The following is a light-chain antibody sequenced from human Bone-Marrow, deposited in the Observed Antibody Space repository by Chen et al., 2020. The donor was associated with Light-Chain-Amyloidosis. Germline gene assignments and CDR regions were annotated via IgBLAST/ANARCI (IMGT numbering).Light chain of an antibody. Sequence: SALTQPASVSGSPGQSITISCTGTSSDVGGANHVSWYQQHPDKAPKLMIYEVTIRPSWVPDRFSGSKSDNTASLTISGLKTEDEADYFCSSYTITNTLVFVSGTRVTVL. CDR1: SSDVGGANH. J-gene: IGLJ1*01. V-gene: IGLV2-14*01. CDR3: SSYTITNTLV. CDR2: EVT.